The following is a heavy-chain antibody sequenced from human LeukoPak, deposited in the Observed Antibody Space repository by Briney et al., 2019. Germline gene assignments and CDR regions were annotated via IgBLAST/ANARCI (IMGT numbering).Heavy chain of an antibody. J-gene: IGHJ4*02. CDR3: AMPLGYCSSTSCSTPFDY. CDR2: ITPNTGDT. V-gene: IGHV1-46*01. Sequence: ASVKVSCKASGYTFSSFYLHWVRQAPGQGLEWMGIITPNTGDTTYAPKFQDRLIMTRDRSTSTVYMELHSLRSEDTAVYYCAMPLGYCSSTSCSTPFDYWGQGTLVTVSS. D-gene: IGHD2-2*01. CDR1: GYTFSSFY.